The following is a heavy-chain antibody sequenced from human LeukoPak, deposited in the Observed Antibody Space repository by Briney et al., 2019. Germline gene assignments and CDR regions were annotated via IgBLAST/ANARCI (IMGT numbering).Heavy chain of an antibody. J-gene: IGHJ4*02. D-gene: IGHD3-22*01. CDR2: ISYDGSNK. Sequence: GGSLRLSCAASGFTFSSYAMHWVRQAPGKGLEWVAVISYDGSNKYYADSVKGRFTISRDNSKNTLYLQMNSVRAEDTAVYYCAREETITMIVVVKGLVGPLGYWGQGTLVTVSS. V-gene: IGHV3-30*04. CDR1: GFTFSSYA. CDR3: AREETITMIVVVKGLVGPLGY.